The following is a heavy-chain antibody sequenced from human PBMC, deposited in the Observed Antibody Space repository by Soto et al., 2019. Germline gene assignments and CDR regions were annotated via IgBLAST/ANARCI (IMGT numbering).Heavy chain of an antibody. CDR2: ISSSSSYT. CDR1: GFTFSDYY. D-gene: IGHD3-3*01. V-gene: IGHV3-11*06. CDR3: ARDVTYYDFWSGYYTIENWFDT. J-gene: IGHJ5*02. Sequence: XGSLRVTCAASGFTFSDYYMSWIRQAPGKGLDWVSYISSSSSYTNYADSVKGRFTISRDNAKNSLYLQMNSLRAEDTDVYYCARDVTYYDFWSGYYTIENWFDTWGQGTLVTVSS.